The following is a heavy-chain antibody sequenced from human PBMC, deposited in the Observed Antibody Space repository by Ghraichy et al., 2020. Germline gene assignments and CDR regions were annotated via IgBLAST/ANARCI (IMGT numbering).Heavy chain of an antibody. Sequence: GSLRLSCAASGFTFSSYAMSWVRLAPGKGLEWVSAISFSGTNTYYADSVKGRFTVSRDNSKNTLYLQMNSLRAEDTAVYYCAKDRYYYDSGGYYYLDDWGQGILVTVSS. CDR3: AKDRYYYDSGGYYYLDD. CDR1: GFTFSSYA. V-gene: IGHV3-23*01. J-gene: IGHJ4*02. D-gene: IGHD3-22*01. CDR2: ISFSGTNT.